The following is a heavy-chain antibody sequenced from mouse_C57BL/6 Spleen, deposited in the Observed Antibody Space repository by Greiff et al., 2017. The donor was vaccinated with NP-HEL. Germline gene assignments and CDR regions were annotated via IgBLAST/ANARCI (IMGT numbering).Heavy chain of an antibody. Sequence: QVQLQQSGAELARPGASVKLSCKASGYTFTSYGISWVKQRTGQGLEWIGEIYPRSGNTYYNEKFKGKATLTADKSSSTAYMELRSLTSEDSAVYFCARSYYGSSTLLGAMDYWGQGTSVTVSS. CDR3: ARSYYGSSTLLGAMDY. CDR2: IYPRSGNT. CDR1: GYTFTSYG. J-gene: IGHJ4*01. D-gene: IGHD1-1*01. V-gene: IGHV1-81*01.